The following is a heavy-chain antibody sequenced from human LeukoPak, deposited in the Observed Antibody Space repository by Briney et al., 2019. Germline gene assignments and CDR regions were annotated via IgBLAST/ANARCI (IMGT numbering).Heavy chain of an antibody. J-gene: IGHJ4*02. CDR3: AKAVHFDY. CDR1: GFTFSTYA. Sequence: PGRSLRLSCAASGFTFSTYAMHWVRQAPGKGLEWVALTSHDGGNKDYADSVKGRFTISRDSSKNTLYLQMNSLRTEDTAVYYCAKAVHFDYWGQGTLVTVSS. V-gene: IGHV3-30*04. CDR2: TSHDGGNK. D-gene: IGHD6-6*01.